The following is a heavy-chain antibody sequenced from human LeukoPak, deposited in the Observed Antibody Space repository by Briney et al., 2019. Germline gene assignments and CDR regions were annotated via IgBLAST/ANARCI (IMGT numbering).Heavy chain of an antibody. CDR3: ARACYDSSGYHLDY. CDR2: INHSGST. V-gene: IGHV4-34*01. J-gene: IGHJ4*02. CDR1: GGSFSGYY. Sequence: SETLSLTCAVYGGSFSGYYWGWIRQPPGKGLEWIGEINHSGSTNYNPSLKSRVTISVDTSKNQFSLKLSSVTAADTAVYYCARACYDSSGYHLDYWGQGTLVTVSS. D-gene: IGHD3-22*01.